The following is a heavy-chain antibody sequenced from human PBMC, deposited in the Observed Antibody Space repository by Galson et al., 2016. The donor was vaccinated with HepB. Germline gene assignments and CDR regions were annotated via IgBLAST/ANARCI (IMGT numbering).Heavy chain of an antibody. J-gene: IGHJ4*02. Sequence: SVKVSCKASGYTFTSFAIHWVRQAPGQRLEWMGWINAGNGDTKYSQNFQGRVTITRGTSASTAYMELSSLRSEDTAVYYCARVGVSGIVDCWGQGTLVTVSS. CDR3: ARVGVSGIVDC. CDR2: INAGNGDT. V-gene: IGHV1-3*01. CDR1: GYTFTSFA. D-gene: IGHD3-22*01.